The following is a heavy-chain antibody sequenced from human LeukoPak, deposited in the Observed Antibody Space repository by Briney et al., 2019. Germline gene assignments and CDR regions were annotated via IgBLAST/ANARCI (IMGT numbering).Heavy chain of an antibody. V-gene: IGHV3-13*01. Sequence: PGGSLRLSCAASGFXFSSYDIHWVRQATGKGPEWVSAIGVAGDTYYLGSVKGRFTISRDNAENLMYLQMNSLRVEDTAVYYCARDVEQGLEGGSFDYWGQGTLVTVSS. J-gene: IGHJ4*02. CDR3: ARDVEQGLEGGSFDY. CDR2: IGVAGDT. CDR1: GFXFSSYD. D-gene: IGHD1-26*01.